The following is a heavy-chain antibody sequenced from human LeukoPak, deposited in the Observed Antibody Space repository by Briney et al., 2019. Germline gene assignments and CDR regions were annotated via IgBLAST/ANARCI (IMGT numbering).Heavy chain of an antibody. CDR1: GYSISSGYY. CDR3: AREYQYYDILTGTNWFDP. V-gene: IGHV4-38-2*02. D-gene: IGHD3-9*01. CDR2: IYHSGST. J-gene: IGHJ5*02. Sequence: SETLSLTCTVSGYSISSGYYWGWIRQPPGKGLEWIGSIYHSGSTYYNPSLKSRVTISVDTSKNQFSLKLSSVTAADTAVYYCAREYQYYDILTGTNWFDPWGQGTLVTVSS.